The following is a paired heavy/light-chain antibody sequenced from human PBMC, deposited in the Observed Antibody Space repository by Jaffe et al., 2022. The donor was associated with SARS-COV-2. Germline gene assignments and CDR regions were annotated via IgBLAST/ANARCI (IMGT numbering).Heavy chain of an antibody. CDR3: SRSAIIVPAGMDV. CDR2: INPSGGTT. J-gene: IGHJ6*02. V-gene: IGHV1-46*01. Sequence: QVQLVQSGAEVRKPGASVVLSCKASGYTFTTFYIHWFRQAPGQGPEWMGIINPSGGTTVYAQQFQGRATMTRDTSTGTVYMDLSSLRSEDTAVYYCSRSAIIVPAGMDVWGQGTTVTVSS. CDR1: GYTFTTFY. D-gene: IGHD2-15*01.
Light chain of an antibody. Sequence: EIVLTQSPGTLSLSPGERATLSCRASQSVPSSYLAWYQQKPGQAPRLLIYGASSRATGIPDRFSGSGSGRDFTLTIRRLEPEDLAVYYCQQYGSSPGFTFGPGTKVHIK. J-gene: IGKJ3*01. CDR2: GAS. CDR3: QQYGSSPGFT. V-gene: IGKV3-20*01. CDR1: QSVPSSY.